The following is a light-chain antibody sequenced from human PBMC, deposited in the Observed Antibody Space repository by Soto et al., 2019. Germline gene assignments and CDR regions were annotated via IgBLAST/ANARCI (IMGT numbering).Light chain of an antibody. Sequence: DIQMTQSPSSLSASVGDRVTITCRASQSISSYLNWYQQKPGKAPKLRIYAASSLQSGVPSRFSGSGSWTDFTLTISSLQPEDVATYYCQQSYSTLYTFGQGTKLEIK. CDR1: QSISSY. J-gene: IGKJ2*01. V-gene: IGKV1-39*01. CDR2: AAS. CDR3: QQSYSTLYT.